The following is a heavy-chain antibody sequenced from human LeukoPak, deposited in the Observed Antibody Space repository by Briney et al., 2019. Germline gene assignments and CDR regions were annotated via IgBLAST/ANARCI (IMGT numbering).Heavy chain of an antibody. CDR3: ARFGVDYDMDV. D-gene: IGHD3-16*01. CDR1: GGSISGHY. CDR2: IHYSGRP. Sequence: SETLSLTCTVSGGSISGHYWTWIRQPPGKGLEWIGQIHYSGRPDYNPSLKSRVTVSVDTSKNQLSLKVTSVTGADTAVYYCARFGVDYDMDVWGQGTTVTVSS. V-gene: IGHV4-59*11. J-gene: IGHJ6*02.